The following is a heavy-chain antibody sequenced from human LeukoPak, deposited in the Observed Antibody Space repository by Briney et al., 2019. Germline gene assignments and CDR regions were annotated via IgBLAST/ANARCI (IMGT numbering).Heavy chain of an antibody. CDR1: GFSFSTYW. CDR2: IRKDGSNI. D-gene: IGHD2-2*01. Sequence: PGGSLRLSCGASGFSFSTYWMAWVRQAPGKGLEWVANIRKDGSNIHYVDSVKGRFTISRDNAKNLLYLEMNSLRAEDTAIYYCAKVRSGSSTWALRIFDNWGQGTLVTVSS. V-gene: IGHV3-7*03. J-gene: IGHJ4*02. CDR3: AKVRSGSSTWALRIFDN.